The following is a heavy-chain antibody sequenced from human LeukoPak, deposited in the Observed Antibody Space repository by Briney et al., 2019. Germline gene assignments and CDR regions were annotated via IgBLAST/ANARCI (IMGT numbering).Heavy chain of an antibody. CDR1: GFTFSSYA. J-gene: IGHJ4*02. D-gene: IGHD3-3*01. CDR3: AKERLGSITIFGVAFDY. CDR2: ISGSGGST. Sequence: GGSLRLSCAASGFTFSSYAMSWVRQAPGKGLEWVSAISGSGGSTYYADSVKGRLTISRDNSKNTLYLQMNSLRAEDTAVYYCAKERLGSITIFGVAFDYWGQGTLVTVSS. V-gene: IGHV3-23*01.